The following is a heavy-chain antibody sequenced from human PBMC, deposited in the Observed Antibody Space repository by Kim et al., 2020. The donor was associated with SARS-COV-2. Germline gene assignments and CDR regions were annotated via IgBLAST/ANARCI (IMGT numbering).Heavy chain of an antibody. CDR2: ITYDGSNK. V-gene: IGHV3-30*18. CDR1: GFTFSSYG. J-gene: IGHJ4*01. Sequence: GGSLRLSCAASGFTFSSYGMHWVRQAPGKGLEWVAVITYDGSNKYYADSVKGRFTISRDNSKNTLYLQMNSLRAEDTAVYYCAKDRGTMVRGDPCGYWG. CDR3: AKDRGTMVRGDPCGY. D-gene: IGHD3-10*01.